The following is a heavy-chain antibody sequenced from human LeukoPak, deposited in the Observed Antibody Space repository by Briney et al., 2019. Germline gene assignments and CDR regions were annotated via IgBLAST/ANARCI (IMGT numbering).Heavy chain of an antibody. CDR3: AKAAYSSSTYNWFDP. V-gene: IGHV3-9*01. CDR1: GFTFDDYA. D-gene: IGHD6-6*01. CDR2: ISWNSGSI. Sequence: GGSLRLSCAASGFTFDDYAMYWVRQAPGKGLEWVSGISWNSGSIGYADSVKGRFTISRDNAKNSLYLQMNSLRAEDTALYYCAKAAYSSSTYNWFDPWGQGTLVTVSS. J-gene: IGHJ5*02.